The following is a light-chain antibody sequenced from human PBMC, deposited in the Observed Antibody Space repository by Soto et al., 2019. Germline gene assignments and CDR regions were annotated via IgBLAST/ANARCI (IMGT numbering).Light chain of an antibody. CDR3: GTWDSSLSAWV. Sequence: SVLTQPPSVSAAPGQKVTISCSGSSSNIGNNYVSWYQQLPGTAPKLLIYDNNKRPSGIPDRFSGSKSGTSATLGITGLQTGDEADYYYGTWDSSLSAWVFGGGTKVTVL. CDR2: DNN. J-gene: IGLJ3*02. CDR1: SSNIGNNY. V-gene: IGLV1-51*01.